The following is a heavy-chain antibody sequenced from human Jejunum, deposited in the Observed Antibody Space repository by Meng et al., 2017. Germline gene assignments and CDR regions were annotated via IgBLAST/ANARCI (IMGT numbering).Heavy chain of an antibody. Sequence: QVRLAGAGPGLGRPRGTLSLTCAVSGGSITSSNWWSWVRQPPGKGLEWIGEIFHSGSTNYNPPLKSRVTISVDKSKNQFSLKVTSVTAADTATYYCARFDISTAGRGDYWGQGILVTVSS. CDR3: ARFDISTAGRGDY. CDR1: GGSITSSNW. D-gene: IGHD6-13*01. CDR2: IFHSGST. V-gene: IGHV4-4*03. J-gene: IGHJ4*02.